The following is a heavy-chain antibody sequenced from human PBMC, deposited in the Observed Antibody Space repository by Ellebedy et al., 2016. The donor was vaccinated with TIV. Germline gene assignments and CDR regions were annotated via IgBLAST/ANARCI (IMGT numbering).Heavy chain of an antibody. CDR3: ARGGPITMIVVVIEDFDY. D-gene: IGHD3-22*01. CDR1: GYTLTELS. Sequence: ASVKVSXXVSGYTLTELSMHWVRQAPGKGLEWMGGFDPEDGETIYAQKFQGRVTMTEDTSTDTAYMELSSLRSEDTAVYYCARGGPITMIVVVIEDFDYWGQGTLVTVSS. CDR2: FDPEDGET. J-gene: IGHJ4*02. V-gene: IGHV1-24*01.